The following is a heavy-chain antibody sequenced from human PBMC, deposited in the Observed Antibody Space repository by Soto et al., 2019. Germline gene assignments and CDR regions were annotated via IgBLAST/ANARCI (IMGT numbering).Heavy chain of an antibody. V-gene: IGHV1-8*01. Sequence: ASVKVSFNASGYTFTSYDIDWVRQATGQGLEWMGWMNPNSGNTGYAQKFQGRVTMTRNTSISTAYMELSSLRSEDTAVYYCARASMTLQLSSIAANFDYWGQGTLVTVSS. J-gene: IGHJ4*02. CDR2: MNPNSGNT. CDR1: GYTFTSYD. CDR3: ARASMTLQLSSIAANFDY. D-gene: IGHD6-6*01.